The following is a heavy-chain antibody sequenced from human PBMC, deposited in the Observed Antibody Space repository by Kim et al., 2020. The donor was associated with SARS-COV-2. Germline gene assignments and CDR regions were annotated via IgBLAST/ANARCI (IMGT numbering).Heavy chain of an antibody. V-gene: IGHV1-3*01. CDR3: ARGLPAYYYDSSGYLVFDY. D-gene: IGHD3-22*01. J-gene: IGHJ4*02. Sequence: GRVTITRDTSASTAYMELSSLRSEDTAVYYCARGLPAYYYDSSGYLVFDYWGQGTLVTVSS.